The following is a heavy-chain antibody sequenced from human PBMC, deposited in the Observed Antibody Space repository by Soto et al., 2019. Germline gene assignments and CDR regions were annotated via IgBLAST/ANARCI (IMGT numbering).Heavy chain of an antibody. Sequence: QVQLVQSGAEVKKPGASVKVSCKTSGYTFNNYGISWVRQAPGQGLEWMGWISDYNGNTNYPQKFQGRVTMITDTSTKTVYMVLTRLRSDDTAVYYCARDGYYDSGSYGMDVWGRGTTVTVSS. CDR1: GYTFNNYG. CDR3: ARDGYYDSGSYGMDV. CDR2: ISDYNGNT. J-gene: IGHJ6*02. V-gene: IGHV1-18*01. D-gene: IGHD3-10*01.